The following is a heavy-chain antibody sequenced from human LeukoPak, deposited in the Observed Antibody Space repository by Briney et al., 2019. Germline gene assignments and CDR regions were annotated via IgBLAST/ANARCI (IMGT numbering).Heavy chain of an antibody. Sequence: GGSLRLSCAASGFTFSSHGMHWVRQAPGKGLEWVGSIWYDGSNTYHADPVKGRFTISRDNPKNTLYLQMNSLRAEDTAVYYCARGEQYSYHSSGPKSSDALGIWGQGTMVTVSS. CDR2: IWYDGSNT. CDR1: GFTFSSHG. V-gene: IGHV3-33*01. CDR3: ARGEQYSYHSSGPKSSDALGI. J-gene: IGHJ3*02. D-gene: IGHD3-22*01.